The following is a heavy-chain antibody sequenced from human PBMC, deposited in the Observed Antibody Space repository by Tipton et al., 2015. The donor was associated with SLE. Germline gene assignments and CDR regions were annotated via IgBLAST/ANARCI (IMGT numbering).Heavy chain of an antibody. D-gene: IGHD6-19*01. J-gene: IGHJ4*02. CDR1: GYSISSGYY. Sequence: TLSLTCVVSGYSISSGYYWGWIRQPPGKGLEWIGSIFKSGSTYYSPSLETRVIISVDTSKNQFSLKVSSATAADTAVYYCARDPVAVAGLYFDCWGQGTLVTVSS. V-gene: IGHV4-38-2*02. CDR3: ARDPVAVAGLYFDC. CDR2: IFKSGST.